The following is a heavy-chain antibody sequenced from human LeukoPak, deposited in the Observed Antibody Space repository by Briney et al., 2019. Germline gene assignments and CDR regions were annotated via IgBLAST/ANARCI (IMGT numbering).Heavy chain of an antibody. Sequence: GGSLRLSCAASGFTFTSYWMHWVRQVPGKRLVWVSRISYDGKSTNYADSVKGRFTISRDNAKNTLYLQMNSLRAEETAVYYCARGYVYYYDSSGHPGFDYWGQGILVTVSS. J-gene: IGHJ4*02. CDR2: ISYDGKST. V-gene: IGHV3-74*01. CDR3: ARGYVYYYDSSGHPGFDY. CDR1: GFTFTSYW. D-gene: IGHD3-22*01.